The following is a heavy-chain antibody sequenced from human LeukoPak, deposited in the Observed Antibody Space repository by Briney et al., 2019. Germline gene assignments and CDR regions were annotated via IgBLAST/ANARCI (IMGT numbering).Heavy chain of an antibody. D-gene: IGHD6-19*01. CDR3: AKSIAVAPRYFDY. Sequence: GGSLRLSCAASGFTFSSYAMSWVRQAPGKGLEWVSAISGSGGNTYYADSVKGRFTISRDNSKNTLYLQMNSLRAEDTAVYYCAKSIAVAPRYFDYWGQGTLVTASS. V-gene: IGHV3-23*01. J-gene: IGHJ4*02. CDR2: ISGSGGNT. CDR1: GFTFSSYA.